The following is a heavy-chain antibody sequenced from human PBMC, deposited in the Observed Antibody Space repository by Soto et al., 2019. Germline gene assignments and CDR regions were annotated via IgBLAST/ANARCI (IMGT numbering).Heavy chain of an antibody. CDR1: GGSLSGATYS. J-gene: IGHJ4*02. V-gene: IGHV4-30-2*01. CDR3: ARSREFDY. Sequence: SETLSLTCGVSGGSLSGATYSWNWIRQPPGKGLEWIGHIFPSGTTYYNPSLKSRVTISIDVSKNQFSLSLRSLTAADTAVYYCARSREFDYWRQGTLVTVPS. CDR2: IFPSGTT.